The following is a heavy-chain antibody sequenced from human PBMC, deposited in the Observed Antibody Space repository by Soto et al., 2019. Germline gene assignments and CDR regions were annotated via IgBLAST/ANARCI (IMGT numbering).Heavy chain of an antibody. CDR3: DIPNIAVADAFDY. D-gene: IGHD6-19*01. CDR1: GSTVSRYA. CDR2: ISGSGAST. Sequence: ESLCLSCAASGSTVSRYAMSWVRQPPGKGLEWISAISGSGASTYYADFVKGRSTSSRDNSKNTMNLQMNSMRAENTAVYSSDIPNIAVADAFDYWGQGTLVTVSS. J-gene: IGHJ4*02. V-gene: IGHV3-23*01.